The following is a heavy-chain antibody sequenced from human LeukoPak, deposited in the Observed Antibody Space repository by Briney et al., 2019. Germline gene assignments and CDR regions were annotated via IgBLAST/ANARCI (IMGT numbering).Heavy chain of an antibody. Sequence: PGGSLRLSCAASGFTFYDYAMHWVRQAPGKGLEWVSGISWNSGNIVYADSVKGRFTIYRDNGKNSLYPQMNSLRDDDMALYYCARGNSGSYSQDWFDPWGQGTLVTVSS. D-gene: IGHD1-26*01. CDR2: ISWNSGNI. V-gene: IGHV3-9*03. CDR3: ARGNSGSYSQDWFDP. CDR1: GFTFYDYA. J-gene: IGHJ5*02.